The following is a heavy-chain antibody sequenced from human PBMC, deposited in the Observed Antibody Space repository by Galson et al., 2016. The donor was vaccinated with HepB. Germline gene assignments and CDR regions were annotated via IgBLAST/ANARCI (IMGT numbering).Heavy chain of an antibody. J-gene: IGHJ4*02. D-gene: IGHD3-16*01. Sequence: SVKVSCKASGYTFSNYAITWVRQAPGQGLEWMGWISAYSGKTTYAQKLQDRVTMTTDTSTSTANMELRSLRSDDTAVYYCARLGGGNYYFFDWGQGTLVSVSS. CDR3: ARLGGGNYYFFD. V-gene: IGHV1-18*04. CDR2: ISAYSGKT. CDR1: GYTFSNYA.